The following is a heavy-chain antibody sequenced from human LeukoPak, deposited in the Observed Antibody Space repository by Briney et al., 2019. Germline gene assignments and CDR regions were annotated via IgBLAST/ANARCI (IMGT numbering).Heavy chain of an antibody. D-gene: IGHD2-2*02. CDR3: ARAPGPAAITFDY. J-gene: IGHJ4*02. Sequence: PSETLSLTCTVSGGSISNYYWSWIRQPPGKGLEWIGYIYYSGSTSYNPSLKSRVTISVDTSKNQLSLKLSSVTAADTAVYYCARAPGPAAITFDYWGQGTLVTVSS. CDR1: GGSISNYY. V-gene: IGHV4-59*01. CDR2: IYYSGST.